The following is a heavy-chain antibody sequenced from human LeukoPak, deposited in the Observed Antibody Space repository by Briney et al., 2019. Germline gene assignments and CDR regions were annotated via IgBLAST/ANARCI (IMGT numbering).Heavy chain of an antibody. CDR1: GGTFSSYA. V-gene: IGHV1-69*13. Sequence: SVQVSCQASGGTFSSYAISWVRQAPGQGLEWMGGIIPIFGTANYAQKFQGRVTITADESTSTAYMELSSLRSEDTAVYYCARGVTRGYSPSLYWGQGTLVTVSS. CDR2: IIPIFGTA. J-gene: IGHJ4*02. D-gene: IGHD5-18*01. CDR3: ARGVTRGYSPSLY.